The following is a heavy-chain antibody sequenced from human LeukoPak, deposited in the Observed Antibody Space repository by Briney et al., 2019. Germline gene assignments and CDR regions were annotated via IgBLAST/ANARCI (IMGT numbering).Heavy chain of an antibody. CDR3: VRHDSFIPF. Sequence: GGSLRLSCAASGLTFTNYAMTWVRQAPGKGLEWVSSISDTYATTYYTDSVKGRCTISRDNSKNTVSLQLNNLRAEDTAVYFCVRHDSFIPFWGQGTLVTVSS. D-gene: IGHD2-21*01. J-gene: IGHJ4*02. V-gene: IGHV3-23*01. CDR2: ISDTYATT. CDR1: GLTFTNYA.